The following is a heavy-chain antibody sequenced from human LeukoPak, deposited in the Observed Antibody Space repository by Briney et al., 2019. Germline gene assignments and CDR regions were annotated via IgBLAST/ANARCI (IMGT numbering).Heavy chain of an antibody. CDR3: ATLLRGINY. D-gene: IGHD2-15*01. CDR2: INPKTGGS. CDR1: GYTFTGYY. V-gene: IGHV1-2*06. Sequence: ASVKVSCKASGYTFTGYYMHWVRQAPGQGLEWLGRINPKTGGSNYAQKFQGRVTMTSDTSTSTAYMELSRLNSDDTAVYYCATLLRGINYWGQGTLVTVSS. J-gene: IGHJ4*02.